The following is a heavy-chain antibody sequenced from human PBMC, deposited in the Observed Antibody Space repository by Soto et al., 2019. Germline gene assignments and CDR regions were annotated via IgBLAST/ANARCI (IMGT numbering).Heavy chain of an antibody. D-gene: IGHD3-16*02. CDR1: GGSISRGGYY. Sequence: QVQLQESGPGLVKPSQTLSLTCTISGGSISRGGYYWSWIRQHPGKGLEWIEYIYYSGRTAYTPSLKIRVTIALDTSNNPFSLKLNSVTAADTAVYYCAREVIHCGQRTLVTVSS. J-gene: IGHJ1*01. CDR2: IYYSGRT. V-gene: IGHV4-31*03. CDR3: AREVIH.